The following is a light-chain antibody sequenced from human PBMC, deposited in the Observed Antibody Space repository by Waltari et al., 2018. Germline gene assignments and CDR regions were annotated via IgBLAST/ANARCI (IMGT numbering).Light chain of an antibody. Sequence: EIVLTQSPATLPFSPGERATLSCRASQSVSNNLGWYQQKPGQAPRLLMYDTSNRATGIPARFSGSWSGTDFTLTISSLEPEDFAVYYCQQRSTWPPTFGQGTKVEI. V-gene: IGKV3-11*01. CDR3: QQRSTWPPT. CDR1: QSVSNN. J-gene: IGKJ1*01. CDR2: DTS.